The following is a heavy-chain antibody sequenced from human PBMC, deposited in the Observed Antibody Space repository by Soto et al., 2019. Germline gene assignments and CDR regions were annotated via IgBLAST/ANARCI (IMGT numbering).Heavy chain of an antibody. J-gene: IGHJ6*02. D-gene: IGHD3-22*01. V-gene: IGHV3-53*04. Sequence: GGSLRLSWAAAGLTFAIYSMNWVRQAPGKGLEWVSVIYSGGSTYYADSVKGRFTISRHNSKNTLYLQMNSLRAEDTAVYYCARDPYYDSSGYLASHGMDVWGQGTKVTVSS. CDR3: ARDPYYDSSGYLASHGMDV. CDR2: IYSGGST. CDR1: GLTFAIYS.